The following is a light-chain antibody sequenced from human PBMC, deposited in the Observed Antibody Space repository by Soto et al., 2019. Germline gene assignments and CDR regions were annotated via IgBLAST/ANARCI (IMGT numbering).Light chain of an antibody. V-gene: IGLV2-14*01. J-gene: IGLJ1*01. CDR2: GVT. Sequence: QSALTQPASVSGSPGQSITISCTGTSSDVGGYNYVSWYQQHPGIAPKLLIYGVTNRPPGVSTRFSGSKSGNTASLTISGLQAEDEAVYHCSSYTSASTLLYLFGTGTKLTVL. CDR1: SSDVGGYNY. CDR3: SSYTSASTLLYL.